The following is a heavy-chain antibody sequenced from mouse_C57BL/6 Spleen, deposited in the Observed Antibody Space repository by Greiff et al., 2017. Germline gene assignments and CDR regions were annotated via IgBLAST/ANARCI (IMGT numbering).Heavy chain of an antibody. D-gene: IGHD2-2*01. J-gene: IGHJ4*01. V-gene: IGHV5-17*01. CDR3: ARLGYDPLYAMDY. CDR1: GFTFSDYG. CDR2: ISSGSSTI. Sequence: EVQGVESGGGLVKPGGSLKLSCAASGFTFSDYGMHWVRQAPEKGLEWVAYISSGSSTIYYADTVKGRFTISRDNAKNTLFLQMTRLRSEDTAMYYCARLGYDPLYAMDYWGQGTSVTVSS.